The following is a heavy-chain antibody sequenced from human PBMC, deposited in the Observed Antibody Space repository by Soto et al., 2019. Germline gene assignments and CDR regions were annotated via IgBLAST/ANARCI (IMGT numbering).Heavy chain of an antibody. CDR2: ISGSGGST. D-gene: IGHD3-22*01. J-gene: IGHJ4*02. CDR3: AKNMIVVVITLGYFDY. Sequence: GGSLRLSCAASGFTFSSYAMSWVRQAPGKGLEWVSAISGSGGSTYYADSVKGRFTISRDNSKNTLYLQMNSLRAEDTAVYYCAKNMIVVVITLGYFDYWGQGTPVTVSS. CDR1: GFTFSSYA. V-gene: IGHV3-23*01.